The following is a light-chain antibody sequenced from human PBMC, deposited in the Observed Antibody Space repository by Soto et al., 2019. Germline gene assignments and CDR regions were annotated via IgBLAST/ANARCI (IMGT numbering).Light chain of an antibody. CDR1: KSISSRY. V-gene: IGKV3-20*01. Sequence: EIVLTQSPGTLSLSPGERATLSCRASKSISSRYLAWFQQKPDQAPRLLIYGASSRATGIPDRFSGSGSGTDFTLTISRLEPEDFAVFYCQHYGSSPLTFGGGTKVEIK. CDR2: GAS. CDR3: QHYGSSPLT. J-gene: IGKJ4*01.